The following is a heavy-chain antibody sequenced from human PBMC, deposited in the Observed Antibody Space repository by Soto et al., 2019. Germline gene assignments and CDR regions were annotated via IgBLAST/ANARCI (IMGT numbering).Heavy chain of an antibody. V-gene: IGHV4-59*01. CDR2: IYYSGRT. CDR3: ARAVVVTATLFDY. J-gene: IGHJ4*02. Sequence: SETLSLTCTVSGGSISSYYWSWIRQPPGKGLEWIGYIYYSGRTNYNPSLKSRVTISVDTSKNQFSLKLSSVTAADTAVYYCARAVVVTATLFDYWGQGTLVTVSS. CDR1: GGSISSYY. D-gene: IGHD2-21*02.